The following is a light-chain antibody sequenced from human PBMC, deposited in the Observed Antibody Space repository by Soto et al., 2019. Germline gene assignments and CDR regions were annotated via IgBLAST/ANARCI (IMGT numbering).Light chain of an antibody. J-gene: IGKJ3*01. V-gene: IGKV1-39*01. CDR1: QSISSY. Sequence: DIQMTQSPYSLSASVGDRVTITCRASQSISSYLNWYQQKPGKAPKLLIYAASSLQSGVPSRFSGRGSGTDCTLTISSLQPEDFATYYCQRSYSTPRTFGPGTKVDIK. CDR2: AAS. CDR3: QRSYSTPRT.